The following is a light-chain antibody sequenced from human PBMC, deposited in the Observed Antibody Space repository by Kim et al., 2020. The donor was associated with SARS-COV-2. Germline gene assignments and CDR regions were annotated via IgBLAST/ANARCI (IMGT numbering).Light chain of an antibody. Sequence: ATVGDRVTITCRARQGIRNDLGLYQQKPGKAPKLLIYAASSLQSGVPSRFSGSGSGTDFTLTISSLQPEDFATYYCLQDYNYPLTFGQGTKVDIK. CDR2: AAS. J-gene: IGKJ1*01. CDR1: QGIRND. V-gene: IGKV1-6*01. CDR3: LQDYNYPLT.